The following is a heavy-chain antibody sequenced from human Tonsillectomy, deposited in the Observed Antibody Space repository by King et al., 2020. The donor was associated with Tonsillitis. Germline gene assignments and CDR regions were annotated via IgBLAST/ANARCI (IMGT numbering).Heavy chain of an antibody. V-gene: IGHV3-30*02. D-gene: IGHD1-7*01. J-gene: IGHJ4*02. CDR2: VQADGFNE. CDR1: GFTFTKYG. CDR3: AKGSRELSRIFDC. Sequence: VQLVESGGGVVQPGGSLRLSCAASGFTFTKYGMHWVRQAPGKGLEWVAFVQADGFNEYFADSVKGRFTISRDNSKDTVSLQMNSLRTDDTAVYYCAKGSRELSRIFDCWGQGTLVTVSS.